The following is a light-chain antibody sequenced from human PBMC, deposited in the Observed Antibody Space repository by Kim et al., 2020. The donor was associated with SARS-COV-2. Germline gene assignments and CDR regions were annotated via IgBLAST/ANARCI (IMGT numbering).Light chain of an antibody. Sequence: QRGTKTCSVSSYNNESNYVYWYQQVPATAPKVLIYRRNRRPSGVPDRFSGSKSGTSASLAISGLRSEDEADYYCAAWDDSLSGRVFGGGTQLTVL. CDR2: RRN. CDR1: SYNNESNY. CDR3: AAWDDSLSGRV. J-gene: IGLJ3*02. V-gene: IGLV1-47*01.